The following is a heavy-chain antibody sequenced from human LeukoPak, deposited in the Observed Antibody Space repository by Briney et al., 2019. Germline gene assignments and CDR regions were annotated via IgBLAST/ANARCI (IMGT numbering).Heavy chain of an antibody. CDR2: IIPIFGTA. D-gene: IGHD3-22*01. J-gene: IGHJ4*02. Sequence: GASVKVSCKASGGTFSSYAISWVRQAPGQGLEWMGGIIPIFGTANYAQKFQGRVTITTDESTSTAYMELSSLRSEDTAVYYCAKDLGYYDRDYWGQGTLVTVSS. CDR3: AKDLGYYDRDY. CDR1: GGTFSSYA. V-gene: IGHV1-69*05.